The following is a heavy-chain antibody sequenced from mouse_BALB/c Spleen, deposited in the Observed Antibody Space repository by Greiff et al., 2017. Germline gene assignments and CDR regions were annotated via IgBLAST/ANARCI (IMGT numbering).Heavy chain of an antibody. CDR2: IDPANGNT. D-gene: IGHD1-1*01. J-gene: IGHJ3*01. CDR3: ATGGRSWFAY. Sequence: VQLKESGAELVKPGASVKLSCTASGFNIKDTYMHWVKQRPEQGLEWIGRIDPANGNTKYDPKFQGKATITADTSSNTAYLQLSSLTSEDTAVYYCATGGRSWFAYWGQGTLVTVSA. V-gene: IGHV14-3*02. CDR1: GFNIKDTY.